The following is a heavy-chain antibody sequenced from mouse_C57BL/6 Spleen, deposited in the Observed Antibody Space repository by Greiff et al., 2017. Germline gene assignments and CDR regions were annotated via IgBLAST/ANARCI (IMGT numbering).Heavy chain of an antibody. CDR1: GFTFSDYG. J-gene: IGHJ4*01. CDR3: ARREVAQYYYAMDY. D-gene: IGHD1-1*01. V-gene: IGHV5-17*01. CDR2: ISSGGSTI. Sequence: EVKLMESGGGLVKPGGSLKLSCAASGFTFSDYGMHWVRQAPEKGLEWVAYISSGGSTIYYADTVKGRFTISRDNAKNTLFLQMTSLRSEDTAMYYCARREVAQYYYAMDYWGQGTSVTVSS.